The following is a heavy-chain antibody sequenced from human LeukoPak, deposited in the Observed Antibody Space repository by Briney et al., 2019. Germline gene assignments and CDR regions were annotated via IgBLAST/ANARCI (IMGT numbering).Heavy chain of an antibody. D-gene: IGHD4-17*01. CDR3: ARGGYGAYYFDL. J-gene: IGHJ2*01. CDR2: INSDGIRT. V-gene: IGHV3-74*01. CDR1: GLTFSNYW. Sequence: PGGSLRLSCAASGLTFSNYWMHWVRPAPGKGLVWVSRINSDGIRTNYADSVKGRFTISRDNAENTLYLQMNSLRAEDTAVYYCARGGYGAYYFDLWGRGTLVTVSS.